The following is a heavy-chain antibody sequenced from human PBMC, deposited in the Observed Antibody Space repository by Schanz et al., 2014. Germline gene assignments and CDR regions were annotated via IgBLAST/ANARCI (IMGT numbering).Heavy chain of an antibody. J-gene: IGHJ4*02. CDR3: ARGYGDSPTDF. CDR2: ISAYTNNT. Sequence: QVQLEQSGAEVKKPGASVKVSCKTSGYAFSDYGITWVRQAPGQGLEWIGWISAYTNNTNYAQKVQGRVTMTTDTSTGTAYMELRSLRSDDTAVYYCARGYGDSPTDFWGQGTLVTVSS. V-gene: IGHV1-18*01. D-gene: IGHD4-17*01. CDR1: GYAFSDYG.